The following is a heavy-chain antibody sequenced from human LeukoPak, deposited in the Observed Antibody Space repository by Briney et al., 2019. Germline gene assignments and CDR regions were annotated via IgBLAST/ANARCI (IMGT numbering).Heavy chain of an antibody. CDR2: ISSSSSYI. Sequence: GGSLRLSCAASGFTFDDYTMNWVRQAPGKGLEWVSSISSSSSYIYYADSVKGRFTISRDNAKNSLYLQMNSLRAEDTAVYYCARESREYYYDSSGSNYYYYYMDVWGKGTTVTVSS. J-gene: IGHJ6*03. CDR3: ARESREYYYDSSGSNYYYYYMDV. D-gene: IGHD3-22*01. V-gene: IGHV3-21*01. CDR1: GFTFDDYT.